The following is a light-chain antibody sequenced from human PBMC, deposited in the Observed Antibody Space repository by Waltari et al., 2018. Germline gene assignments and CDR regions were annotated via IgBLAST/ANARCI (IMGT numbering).Light chain of an antibody. V-gene: IGKV3-20*01. CDR3: QHYVSLPAT. J-gene: IGKJ1*01. CDR2: GAS. CDR1: QSVSRS. Sequence: EIVLTQSPGTLSLSPGERATLSCRASQSVSRSLAWYQQKPGQAPRLLIYGASPRATGIADRFSGGGSGTDFSLTISRLEPEDFAVYYCQHYVSLPATFGQGTKVEIK.